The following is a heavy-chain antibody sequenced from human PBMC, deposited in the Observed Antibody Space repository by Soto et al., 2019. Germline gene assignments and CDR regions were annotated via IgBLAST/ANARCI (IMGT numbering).Heavy chain of an antibody. J-gene: IGHJ4*02. CDR3: ARDGSNWNDFDY. Sequence: EVQVMESGGGLVQPGGSLRLSCAASGFTFSNFWMTWVRQAPGKGLEWVANINKDGTEKNYVDSVKGRFTISRDNANNSLYLQMNSLRVKDTAVYYCARDGSNWNDFDYWGQGTLVTVSS. CDR1: GFTFSNFW. D-gene: IGHD1-20*01. CDR2: INKDGTEK. V-gene: IGHV3-7*03.